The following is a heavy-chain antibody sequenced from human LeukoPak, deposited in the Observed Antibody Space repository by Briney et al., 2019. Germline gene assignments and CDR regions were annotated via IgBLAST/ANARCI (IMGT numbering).Heavy chain of an antibody. D-gene: IGHD1-1*01. J-gene: IGHJ6*03. CDR2: IGSNGGST. CDR3: ARESGQNDYYYYYYLDV. Sequence: GGSLRLSCAAAGFTFSSYAMHWVRQAPGKGLEYVSSIGSNGGSTYYANSVKGRFTISRDNSKNTLYLQMGRLRGEEMAVYYCARESGQNDYYYYYYLDVWGKGTTVTVSS. V-gene: IGHV3-64*01. CDR1: GFTFSSYA.